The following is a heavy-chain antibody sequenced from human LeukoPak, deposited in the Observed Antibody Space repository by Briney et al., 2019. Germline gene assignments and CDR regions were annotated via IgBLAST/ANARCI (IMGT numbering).Heavy chain of an antibody. CDR1: GLSITSYS. CDR2: ISSSSTTI. V-gene: IGHV3-48*01. CDR3: VSGSLQSGYNFDY. Sequence: GGSLRLPCAASGLSITSYSMNWVRQAPGKGLEWVSHISSSSTTIDYADSVKGRFTISRDNAKNTLYLQMNSLRAEDTAVYYCVSGSLQSGYNFDYWGQGALVTVSS. J-gene: IGHJ4*02. D-gene: IGHD3-3*01.